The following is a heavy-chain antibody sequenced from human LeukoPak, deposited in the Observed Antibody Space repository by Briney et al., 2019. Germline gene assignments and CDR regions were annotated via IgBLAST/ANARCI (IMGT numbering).Heavy chain of an antibody. D-gene: IGHD2-21*02. CDR2: IYYSGST. CDR1: GGSISSSSYY. V-gene: IGHV4-39*07. CDR3: ARGAVVTAIPSDY. J-gene: IGHJ4*02. Sequence: SETLSLTCTVSGGSISSSSYYWGWIRQPPGKGLEWIGSIYYSGSTYYNPSLKSRVTISVDTSKNQFSLKLSSVTAADTAVYYCARGAVVTAIPSDYWGQGTLVTVSS.